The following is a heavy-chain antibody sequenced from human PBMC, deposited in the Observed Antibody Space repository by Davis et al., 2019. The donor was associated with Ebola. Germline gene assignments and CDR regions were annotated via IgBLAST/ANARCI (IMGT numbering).Heavy chain of an antibody. D-gene: IGHD3/OR15-3a*01. CDR3: ARDLGLGTRLNY. J-gene: IGHJ4*02. CDR2: IRFDGSEK. V-gene: IGHV3-30*02. CDR1: GFTFSTFG. Sequence: GESLKISCSASGFTFSTFGMFWVRQAPGKGLEWVAFIRFDGSEKYYADSVKGRFTISRENSKATLDLQMNSLRAEDTAVYHCARDLGLGTRLNYWGQGTLVTVSS.